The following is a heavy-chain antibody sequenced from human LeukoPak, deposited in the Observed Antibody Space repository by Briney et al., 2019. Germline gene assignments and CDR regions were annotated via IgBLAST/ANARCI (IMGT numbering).Heavy chain of an antibody. CDR2: IYHSGST. D-gene: IGHD3-22*01. J-gene: IGHJ4*02. CDR1: GGSFSGYY. V-gene: IGHV4-34*01. CDR3: ARRETYYYDSSGPGPLDY. Sequence: SETLSLTCAVYGGSFSGYYWSWIRQPPGKGLEWIGEIYHSGSTNYNPSLKSRVTISVDKSKNQFSLKLSSVTAADTAVYYCARRETYYYDSSGPGPLDYWGQGTLVTVSS.